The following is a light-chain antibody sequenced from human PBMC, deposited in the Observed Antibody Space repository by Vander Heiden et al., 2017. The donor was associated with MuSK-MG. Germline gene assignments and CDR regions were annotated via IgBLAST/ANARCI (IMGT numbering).Light chain of an antibody. J-gene: IGKJ1*01. CDR2: WAS. CDR3: QQYYSTPVT. Sequence: DIVMTQSPDSLAVSLGERATINCKSSQSVLYSSNNKNYLAWYQQKPGQPPKLLIYWASTRESGVPDRFSDSGSGTDFTLTISILQAEDVAVYYCQQYYSTPVTFGQGTKVEIK. CDR1: QSVLYSSNNKNY. V-gene: IGKV4-1*01.